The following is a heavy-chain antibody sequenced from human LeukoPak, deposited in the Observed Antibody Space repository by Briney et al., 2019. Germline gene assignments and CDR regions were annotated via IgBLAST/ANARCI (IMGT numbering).Heavy chain of an antibody. Sequence: PSETLSLTCTVSGGSISSYYWSWIRQPPGKGLEWIGYIYYSGSTNYNPSLKSRVTISVDTSKNQFSLKLSSVTAADTAVYCCARDSSGWSNWFDPWGQGTLVTVSS. J-gene: IGHJ5*02. V-gene: IGHV4-59*01. CDR1: GGSISSYY. D-gene: IGHD6-19*01. CDR3: ARDSSGWSNWFDP. CDR2: IYYSGST.